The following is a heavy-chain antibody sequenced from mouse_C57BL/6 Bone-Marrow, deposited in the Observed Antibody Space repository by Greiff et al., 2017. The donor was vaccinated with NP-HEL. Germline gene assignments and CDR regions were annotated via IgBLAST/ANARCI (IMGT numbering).Heavy chain of an antibody. Sequence: EVQLVESGGGLVQPGGSLSLSCAASGFTFTDYYMSWVRQPPGTALEWLGFIRNKANGYTTEYSASVKGRFTISRDNSQSILYLQMNALRAEDSATYYCARSLYDGYYVDAMDYWGQGTSVTVSS. D-gene: IGHD2-3*01. CDR2: IRNKANGYTT. J-gene: IGHJ4*01. CDR1: GFTFTDYY. CDR3: ARSLYDGYYVDAMDY. V-gene: IGHV7-3*01.